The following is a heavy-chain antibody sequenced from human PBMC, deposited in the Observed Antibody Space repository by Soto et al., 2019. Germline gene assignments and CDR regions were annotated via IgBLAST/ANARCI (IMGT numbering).Heavy chain of an antibody. D-gene: IGHD2-2*01. CDR3: AREGLVLVPTTVNSDYYYYAMDV. J-gene: IGHJ6*02. CDR1: GDRVYTYA. V-gene: IGHV1-69*13. CDR2: IIPRSAKS. Sequence: GASVEVGCKASGDRVYTYAVTWMRTAPGRGLEWVGGIIPRSAKSNYAQKFEGRVTITADESTSTAYMELSSLRSDDTAVYYCAREGLVLVPTTVNSDYYYYAMDVWGQGTTVTVSS.